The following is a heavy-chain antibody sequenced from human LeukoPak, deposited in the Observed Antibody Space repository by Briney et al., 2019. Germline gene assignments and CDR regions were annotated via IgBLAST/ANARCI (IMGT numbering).Heavy chain of an antibody. CDR1: GGTFSSYA. J-gene: IGHJ5*02. CDR3: ARVGSGSFYNDWFDP. Sequence: SVNVSCKASGGTFSSYAISWVRQAPGQGLEWMGGIIPIFGTANYAQKFQGRVTITADKSTSTAYMKLSSLRSEDTAVYYCARVGSGSFYNDWFDPWGQGNLVTVSS. CDR2: IIPIFGTA. D-gene: IGHD3-10*01. V-gene: IGHV1-69*06.